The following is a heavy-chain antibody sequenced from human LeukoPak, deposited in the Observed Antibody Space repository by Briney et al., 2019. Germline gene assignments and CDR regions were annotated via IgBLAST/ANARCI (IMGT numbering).Heavy chain of an antibody. V-gene: IGHV3-23*01. D-gene: IGHD5-12*01. CDR1: GFTFSSYA. J-gene: IGHJ3*01. Sequence: GGSLRLSSAASGFTFSSYAMSWVRQAPGKGLEWVSAISGSGGSTYYADSVKGRFTISRDNSKNTLYLQMNSLRAEDTAVYYCAKDNHNKHNVVDIVATRPSVWGQGTMVTVSS. CDR3: AKDNHNKHNVVDIVATRPSV. CDR2: ISGSGGST.